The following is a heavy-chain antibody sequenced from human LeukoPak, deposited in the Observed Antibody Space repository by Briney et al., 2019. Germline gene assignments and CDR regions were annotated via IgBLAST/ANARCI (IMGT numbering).Heavy chain of an antibody. V-gene: IGHV3-23*01. CDR2: ISGSGVST. CDR3: AKESRYYYGSGSFSSQFDY. Sequence: GGSLRLSCAASGFTFSGYAVSWVRQAPGKGLEWVSTISGSGVSTYYADSVKGRFTSSRDNSKNTLYLQMNNLRAEDTAVYYCAKESRYYYGSGSFSSQFDYWAQGNLVTVSS. CDR1: GFTFSGYA. J-gene: IGHJ4*02. D-gene: IGHD3-10*01.